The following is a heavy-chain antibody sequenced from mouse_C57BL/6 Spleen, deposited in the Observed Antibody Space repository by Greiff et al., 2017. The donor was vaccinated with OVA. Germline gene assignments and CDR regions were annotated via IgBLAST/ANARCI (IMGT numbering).Heavy chain of an antibody. CDR1: GYTFTSYW. D-gene: IGHD2-1*01. Sequence: QVQLQQPGAELVMPGASVKLSCKASGYTFTSYWMHWVKQRPGQGLEWIGEIDPSDSYTNYNQKFKGKSTLTVDKSSSTAYMQLSSLTSEDSAVYYCARRGYGNYDAMDYWGQRTSVTVSS. CDR2: IDPSDSYT. V-gene: IGHV1-69*01. CDR3: ARRGYGNYDAMDY. J-gene: IGHJ4*01.